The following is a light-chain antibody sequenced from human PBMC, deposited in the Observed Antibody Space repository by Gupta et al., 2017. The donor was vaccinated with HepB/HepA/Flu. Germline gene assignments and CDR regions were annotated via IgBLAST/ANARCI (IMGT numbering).Light chain of an antibody. J-gene: IGKJ4*01. Sequence: EIVLTQSPATLSLSPGERATLSCRASQSVGNYLAWYQHKLGQAPRLLIYDASKRATGIPARFRGSGSGTDFTLTISSLEPEDFAVYYCQQRHNWPPSLTFGGGTKVEIK. CDR2: DAS. CDR1: QSVGNY. CDR3: QQRHNWPPSLT. V-gene: IGKV3-11*01.